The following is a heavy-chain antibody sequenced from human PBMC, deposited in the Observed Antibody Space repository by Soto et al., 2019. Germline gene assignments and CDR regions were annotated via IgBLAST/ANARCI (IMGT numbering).Heavy chain of an antibody. J-gene: IGHJ3*01. CDR2: ISPNGDST. CDR3: AKVRLTDYLRYAPHL. D-gene: IGHD2-8*01. CDR1: GFHFNNYA. Sequence: WGSLSLSSAASGFHFNNYAINWVRQDPGRGLEWVSIISPNGDSTYYANSVKGRFTISRDNSQNTVFLQMNSLRAEDTAIYFCAKVRLTDYLRYAPHLWGQGTLVTVSS. V-gene: IGHV3-23*01.